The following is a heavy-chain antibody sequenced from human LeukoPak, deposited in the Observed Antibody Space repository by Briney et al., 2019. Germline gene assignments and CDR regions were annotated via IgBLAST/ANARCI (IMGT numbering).Heavy chain of an antibody. CDR2: ISGSGDST. CDR1: GFTFSSYA. D-gene: IGHD5-24*01. J-gene: IGHJ5*02. CDR3: IRDFRSADL. Sequence: PGGSLRLSCAASGFTFSSYAMSWVRQAPGKGLEWVSAISGSGDSTYYGDSVKGRFTISRDNAKNTVYLEMNSLSVEDTATYYCIRDFRSADLWGQGTLVTVTS. V-gene: IGHV3-23*01.